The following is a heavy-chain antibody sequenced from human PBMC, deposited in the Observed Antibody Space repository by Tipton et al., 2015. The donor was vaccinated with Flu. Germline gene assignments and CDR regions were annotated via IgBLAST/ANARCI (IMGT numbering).Heavy chain of an antibody. CDR2: IYHSGST. CDR3: ASFISACNWNYVEGLDY. Sequence: LRLSCTVSGYSISSGYYWGWIRQPPGKGLEWIGGIYHSGSTYYNPSLKSRVTISVDTSKNQFSLKLSSVTAADTAVYYCASFISACNWNYVEGLDYWGQGTLVIVSS. CDR1: GYSISSGYY. D-gene: IGHD1-7*01. V-gene: IGHV4-38-2*02. J-gene: IGHJ4*02.